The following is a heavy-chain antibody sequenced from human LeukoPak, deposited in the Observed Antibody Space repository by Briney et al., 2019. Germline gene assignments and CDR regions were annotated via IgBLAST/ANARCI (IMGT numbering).Heavy chain of an antibody. Sequence: GGSLRLSCAASGFTFHDYAMHWVRQAPGKGLEWVAFIRYDGSNKYYADSVKGRFTISRDNSKNTLYLQMNSLRAEDTAVYYCAKEPAVAGYFDYWGQGTLVTVSS. CDR1: GFTFHDYA. J-gene: IGHJ4*02. D-gene: IGHD6-19*01. V-gene: IGHV3-30*02. CDR2: IRYDGSNK. CDR3: AKEPAVAGYFDY.